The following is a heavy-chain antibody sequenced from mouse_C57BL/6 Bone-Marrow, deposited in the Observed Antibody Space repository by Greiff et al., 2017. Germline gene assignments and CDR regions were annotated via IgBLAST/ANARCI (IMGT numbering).Heavy chain of an antibody. CDR3: ARRGNYYGSRSMDY. J-gene: IGHJ4*01. Sequence: VQVVESGAELARPGASVKLSCKASGYTFTSYGISWVKQRTGQGLEWIGEIYPRSGNTYYNEKFKGKATLTADKSSSTAYMELRSLTSEDSAVYFCARRGNYYGSRSMDYWGQGTSVTVSS. CDR2: IYPRSGNT. D-gene: IGHD1-1*01. CDR1: GYTFTSYG. V-gene: IGHV1-81*01.